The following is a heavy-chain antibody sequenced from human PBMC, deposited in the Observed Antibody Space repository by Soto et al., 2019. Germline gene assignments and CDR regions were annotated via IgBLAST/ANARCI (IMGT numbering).Heavy chain of an antibody. CDR3: ARVSRHLIVDFDI. Sequence: ASVXVSFKSSLYTFTFYYMHFLLQAPGQGLEWMGWINPNSVGTNYAQKFQGRVTMTRDKSISTAYMELSRLRSDDTAVYYCARVSRHLIVDFDIWGQGTMLTV. D-gene: IGHD3-22*01. J-gene: IGHJ3*02. CDR2: INPNSVGT. V-gene: IGHV1-2*02. CDR1: LYTFTFYY.